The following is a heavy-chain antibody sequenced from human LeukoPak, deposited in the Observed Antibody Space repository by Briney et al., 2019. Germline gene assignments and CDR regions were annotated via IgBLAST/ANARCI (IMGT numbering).Heavy chain of an antibody. CDR3: ARDFATMVRGVAY. Sequence: PGGSLRLSCAASGFSFSTFAMNWVRQAPGKGLEWVANIKQDGSEKYYVDSVKGRFTISRDNAKNSLYLQMNSLRAEDTAVYYCARDFATMVRGVAYWGQGTLVTVSS. V-gene: IGHV3-7*01. D-gene: IGHD3-10*01. CDR1: GFSFSTFA. J-gene: IGHJ4*02. CDR2: IKQDGSEK.